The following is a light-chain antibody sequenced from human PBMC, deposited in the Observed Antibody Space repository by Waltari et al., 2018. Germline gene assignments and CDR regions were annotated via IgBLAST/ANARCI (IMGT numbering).Light chain of an antibody. CDR1: QTISRY. CDR3: QQSYSFTRT. V-gene: IGKV1-39*01. J-gene: IGKJ1*01. Sequence: DIQMTQSPSSLSASVGDRVTITCRASQTISRYLNWYQQKPGKAPNLLIYAASSLQSGVPSRFSGSGSGRDFTLIVTSLQPEDFATYYCQQSYSFTRTFGQGTKVEIK. CDR2: AAS.